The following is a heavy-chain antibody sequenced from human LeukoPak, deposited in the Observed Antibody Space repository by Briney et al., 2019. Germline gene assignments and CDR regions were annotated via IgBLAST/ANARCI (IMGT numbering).Heavy chain of an antibody. CDR3: ASRLHDYGDSYWFDP. Sequence: SVKVSCKASGGTFSGYAISWVRQAPGQGLEWMGRIIPILGIANYAQKFQGRVTITADKSTSTAYMELSSLRSEDTAVYYCASRLHDYGDSYWFDPWGQGTLVTVSS. CDR2: IIPILGIA. J-gene: IGHJ5*02. V-gene: IGHV1-69*04. D-gene: IGHD4-17*01. CDR1: GGTFSGYA.